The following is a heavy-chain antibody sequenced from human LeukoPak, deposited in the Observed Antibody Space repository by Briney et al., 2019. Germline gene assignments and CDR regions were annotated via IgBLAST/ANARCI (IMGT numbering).Heavy chain of an antibody. Sequence: GGSLRLSCAASGFTFSSYAMSWVRQAPGKGLEWVSAISGSGGSTYYADSVKGRFTISRDNPKNTLYLQMNSLRAEDTAVYYCATVPAAIPTVDWGQGTLVTVSS. CDR2: ISGSGGST. D-gene: IGHD2-2*01. CDR3: ATVPAAIPTVD. V-gene: IGHV3-23*01. CDR1: GFTFSSYA. J-gene: IGHJ4*02.